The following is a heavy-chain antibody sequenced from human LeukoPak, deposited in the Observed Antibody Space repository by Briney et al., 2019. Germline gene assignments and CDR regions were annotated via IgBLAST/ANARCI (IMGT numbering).Heavy chain of an antibody. D-gene: IGHD1-26*01. V-gene: IGHV1-46*01. CDR3: AREVVGATDAFDI. J-gene: IGHJ3*02. Sequence: GASVKVSCKASGYTFTSYYMHWVRQAPGQGLEWMGIINPSGGSTSYAQKFQGRVTMTRDTSTSTVYMELSSLRSEDTVVYYCAREVVGATDAFDIWGQGTMVTVSS. CDR1: GYTFTSYY. CDR2: INPSGGST.